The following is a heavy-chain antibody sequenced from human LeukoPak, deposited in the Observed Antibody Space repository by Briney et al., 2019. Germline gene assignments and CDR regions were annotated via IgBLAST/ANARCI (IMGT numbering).Heavy chain of an antibody. D-gene: IGHD4-17*01. CDR2: VYYSGST. CDR1: GGSISSSRYY. CDR3: ARHPTVTTFYVHH. Sequence: KPSETLSLTCAVFGGSISSSRYYWGWIRQPPGKGLEWIGSVYYSGSTYYNPSLKSRVTVSVATSKTKFSLNLSSVTAADTAVYYCARHPTVTTFYVHHWGQGTLVTVSS. J-gene: IGHJ1*01. V-gene: IGHV4-39*01.